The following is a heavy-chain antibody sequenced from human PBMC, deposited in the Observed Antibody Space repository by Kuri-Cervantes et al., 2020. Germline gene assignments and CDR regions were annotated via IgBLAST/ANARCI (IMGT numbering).Heavy chain of an antibody. CDR1: GFSLSTSGMC. D-gene: IGHD1-1*01. Sequence: SGPTLVKPTQTLTLTCTFSGFSLSTSGMCVSWIRQPPGKALEWLARIDWDDDEYYNTSLKTRLTISKDTSKNQVVLKMTNMDPVDTATYYCARIREGQNEGFDPWGQGTLVTVSS. V-gene: IGHV2-70*11. CDR2: IDWDDDE. J-gene: IGHJ5*02. CDR3: ARIREGQNEGFDP.